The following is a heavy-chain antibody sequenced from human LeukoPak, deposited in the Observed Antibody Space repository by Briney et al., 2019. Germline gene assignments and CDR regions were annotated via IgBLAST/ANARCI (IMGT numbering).Heavy chain of an antibody. CDR1: GFTFSSYA. D-gene: IGHD6-6*01. Sequence: GGSLRLSCAASGFTFSSYAMSWVRQAPGKGLEWVSAISGSGGSTYYADSVKGRFTISRDNSKNTLYLQKNSLRAEDTAVYYGIRVAAREVVCFDPWRQRTLLSV. CDR3: IRVAAREVVCFDP. J-gene: IGHJ5*02. CDR2: ISGSGGST. V-gene: IGHV3-23*01.